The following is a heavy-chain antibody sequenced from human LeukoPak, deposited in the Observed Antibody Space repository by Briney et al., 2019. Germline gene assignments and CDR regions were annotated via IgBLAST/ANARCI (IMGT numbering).Heavy chain of an antibody. D-gene: IGHD3-3*01. Sequence: GGSLRLSCAASGFSVSNNYMIWVRQAPGKGLEWVSLLHTGGETEYADSVKGRFSISRDNSKNTVSLQMNSLRDEDTAVYYCARGFAPAYDFGVFDSGGQGTLVTVSS. CDR2: LHTGGET. J-gene: IGHJ4*02. CDR3: ARGFAPAYDFGVFDS. V-gene: IGHV3-53*01. CDR1: GFSVSNNY.